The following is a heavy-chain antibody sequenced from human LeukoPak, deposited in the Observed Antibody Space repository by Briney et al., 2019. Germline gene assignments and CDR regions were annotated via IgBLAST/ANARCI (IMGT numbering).Heavy chain of an antibody. CDR1: GDTLTELS. J-gene: IGHJ4*02. D-gene: IGHD6-13*01. CDR3: AADVTTSYSSTWYARN. Sequence: ASVKVSCKVSGDTLTELSMHWVRQAPGNGLEWMGGFDPEDGKTMYAQKFQGRVTMTEDTSTDTAYMDLSGLRPEDTAVYYCAADVTTSYSSTWYARNWGQGTLVTVSS. V-gene: IGHV1-24*01. CDR2: FDPEDGKT.